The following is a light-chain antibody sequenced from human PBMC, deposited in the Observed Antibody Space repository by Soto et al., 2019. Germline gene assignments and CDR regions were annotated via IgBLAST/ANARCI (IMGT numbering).Light chain of an antibody. CDR2: EVN. CDR3: SSYSTSTPYV. Sequence: QSALTQPASVSGSPGQSITISCTGTSSDIGAYKYVSWYQQHPGKAPKLMIYEVNNRPSGVSHRFSGSKSGNTASLTISGLQAEDEADYYCSSYSTSTPYVFGTGTKLTVL. CDR1: SSDIGAYKY. V-gene: IGLV2-14*01. J-gene: IGLJ1*01.